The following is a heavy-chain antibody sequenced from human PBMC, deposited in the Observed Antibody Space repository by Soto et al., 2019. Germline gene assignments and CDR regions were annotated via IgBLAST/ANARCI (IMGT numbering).Heavy chain of an antibody. V-gene: IGHV1-2*04. CDR1: GYTFTGYY. CDR2: INPNSGGT. D-gene: IGHD3-9*01. J-gene: IGHJ6*02. CDR3: AREAYDIFTGYYSYYYYGMHV. Sequence: ASVKVSCKASGYTFTGYYMHWVRQAPGQGLEWMGWINPNSGGTNYAQKFQGWVTMTRDTSISTAYMELSRLRSDDTAVYYCAREAYDIFTGYYSYYYYGMHVWGQGTTVTVSS.